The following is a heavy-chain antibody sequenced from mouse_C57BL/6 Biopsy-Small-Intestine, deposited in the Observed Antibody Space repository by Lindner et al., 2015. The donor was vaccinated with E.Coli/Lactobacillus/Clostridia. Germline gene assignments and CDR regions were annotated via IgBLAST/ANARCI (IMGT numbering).Heavy chain of an antibody. J-gene: IGHJ2*01. V-gene: IGHV1-7*01. Sequence: VQLQESGAELAKPGASVKLSCKASGYTFTNYWMHWVKQRPGQGLEWIGYINPSSGYTEYNEKFKGKATLTSDTSSSTAYMQLSSLTSEDSAIYFCARSKTGPYYFDYWGQGTTLTVSS. D-gene: IGHD4-1*01. CDR1: GYTFTNYW. CDR2: INPSSGYT. CDR3: ARSKTGPYYFDY.